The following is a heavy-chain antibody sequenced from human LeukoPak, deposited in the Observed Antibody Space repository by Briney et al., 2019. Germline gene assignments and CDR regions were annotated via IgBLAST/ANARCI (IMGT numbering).Heavy chain of an antibody. Sequence: GGSLRLSCAASGFTFSSFALSWVRQAPGKGLEWVSAISVNGGSTYYADSVKGRFTISRDNSKNTLYLQMNSLRAEDTAVYYCARVGYCSSTSCPTNVDYWGQGTLVTVSS. J-gene: IGHJ4*02. D-gene: IGHD2-2*01. CDR2: ISVNGGST. V-gene: IGHV3-23*01. CDR3: ARVGYCSSTSCPTNVDY. CDR1: GFTFSSFA.